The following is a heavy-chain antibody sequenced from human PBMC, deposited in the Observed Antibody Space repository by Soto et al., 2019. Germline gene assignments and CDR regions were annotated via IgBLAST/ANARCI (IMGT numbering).Heavy chain of an antibody. Sequence: PGGSLRLSCAASGFTVSSHWMHWVRQAPGKGLVWVSHIGPSGSGTRDADSVQVRFTISRYNARNTLYLQMNSLRDEDTAVYYCTRDNNWYYDYWGQGILVTVSS. CDR3: TRDNNWYYDY. CDR2: IGPSGSGT. V-gene: IGHV3-74*01. D-gene: IGHD1-1*01. CDR1: GFTVSSHW. J-gene: IGHJ4*02.